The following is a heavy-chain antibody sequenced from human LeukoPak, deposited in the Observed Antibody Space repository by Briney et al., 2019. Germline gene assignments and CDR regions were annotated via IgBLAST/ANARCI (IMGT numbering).Heavy chain of an antibody. CDR3: ARDFDYGGGL. J-gene: IGHJ4*01. D-gene: IGHD4-23*01. CDR2: MSYDGSDE. CDR1: GFTFSSYG. V-gene: IGHV3-30*03. Sequence: PGGSLRLSCAASGFTFSSYGMHWVRQAPGKGLEWLTFMSYDGSDEYSADSVKGRFTISRDNAKNTVYLQMNSLRAEDTAVYYCARDFDYGGGLWGQGALVTVSS.